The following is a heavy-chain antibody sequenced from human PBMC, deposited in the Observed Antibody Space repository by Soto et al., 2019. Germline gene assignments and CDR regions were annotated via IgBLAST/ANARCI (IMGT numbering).Heavy chain of an antibody. Sequence: ASVKVSCKASGYTFTSHGISWVRQAPGQGLEWMGWISAYNGNTNYAQKLQGRVTMTTDTSTSTAYMELRSLRSDDTAVYYCARDDYDSSGYLFDYWGQGTLVTVSS. CDR3: ARDDYDSSGYLFDY. J-gene: IGHJ4*02. CDR2: ISAYNGNT. V-gene: IGHV1-18*01. CDR1: GYTFTSHG. D-gene: IGHD3-22*01.